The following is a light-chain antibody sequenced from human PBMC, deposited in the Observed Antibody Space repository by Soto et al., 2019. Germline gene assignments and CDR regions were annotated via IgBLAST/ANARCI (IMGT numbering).Light chain of an antibody. CDR1: QSVAYTY. CDR3: QQRSNWIT. Sequence: EVVLTQSPATLSLSTGERATLSCRASQSVAYTYLAWFQQKPGQAPRLLIYGASNRATGIPDRFSGSGSGTDFTLTISRLEPEDFAVYYCQQRSNWITFGQGTRLEIK. CDR2: GAS. V-gene: IGKV3D-20*02. J-gene: IGKJ5*01.